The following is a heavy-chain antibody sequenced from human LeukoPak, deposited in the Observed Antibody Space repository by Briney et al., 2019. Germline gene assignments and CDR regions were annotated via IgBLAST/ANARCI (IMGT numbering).Heavy chain of an antibody. CDR1: GYTFTSYD. CDR2: MNPNSGKT. D-gene: IGHD6-25*01. J-gene: IGHJ4*02. Sequence: ASVKVSCKASGYTFTSYDINWVRQATGQGLEWMGWMNPNSGKTGYAQKFQGRVTMTRNTSISTAYMEVSSLRFEDTAVYYCARETTRGGTQRLAMYFDYWGQGTLVTVSS. CDR3: ARETTRGGTQRLAMYFDY. V-gene: IGHV1-8*01.